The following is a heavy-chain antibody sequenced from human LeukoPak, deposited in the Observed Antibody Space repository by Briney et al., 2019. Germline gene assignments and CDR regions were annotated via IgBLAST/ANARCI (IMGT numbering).Heavy chain of an antibody. CDR3: ARDYYDSSGYPGY. CDR2: ISASGGST. J-gene: IGHJ4*02. Sequence: GGSLRLSCAVSGLTFSTYTMSWVRQAPGKGLEWVSAISASGGSTLYADSVKGRFTISRDNAKNSLYLQMNSLRAEDTAVYYCARDYYDSSGYPGYWGQGTLVTVSS. D-gene: IGHD3-22*01. CDR1: GLTFSTYT. V-gene: IGHV3-23*01.